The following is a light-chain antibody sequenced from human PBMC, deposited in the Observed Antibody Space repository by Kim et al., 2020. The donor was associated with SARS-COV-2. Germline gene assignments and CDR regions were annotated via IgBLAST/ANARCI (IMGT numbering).Light chain of an antibody. J-gene: IGKJ5*01. V-gene: IGKV3D-15*01. CDR2: DAS. Sequence: SLPPGEIAPPSCRARHSISSNLAWYQQTPGQAPRVLIYDASARATGIPARFSGSGSGTDFTLTISNVQSEDFAVYYCQQYAYWRAFGQGTRLEIK. CDR1: HSISSN. CDR3: QQYAYWRA.